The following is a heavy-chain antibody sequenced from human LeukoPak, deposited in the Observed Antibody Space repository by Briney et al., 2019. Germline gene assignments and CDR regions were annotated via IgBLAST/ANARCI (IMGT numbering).Heavy chain of an antibody. D-gene: IGHD2-15*01. Sequence: ASVKVSCKASGGTFSSYAISWVRQAPGQGLEWMGGIIPIFGTANYAQKFQGRVTITADESTSTAYMELSSLRSEDTAVYYCASPGRYCSGGSCYCVFDYWGQGTLVTVSS. CDR3: ASPGRYCSGGSCYCVFDY. CDR1: GGTFSSYA. V-gene: IGHV1-69*13. CDR2: IIPIFGTA. J-gene: IGHJ4*02.